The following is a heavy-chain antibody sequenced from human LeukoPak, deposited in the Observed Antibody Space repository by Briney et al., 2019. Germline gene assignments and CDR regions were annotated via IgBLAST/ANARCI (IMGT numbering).Heavy chain of an antibody. CDR1: GGSFSGYY. CDR2: INHSGST. D-gene: IGHD6-19*01. CDR3: ARHSPGSGWYIL. V-gene: IGHV4-34*01. Sequence: PSETLSLTCAVYGGSFSGYYWGWIRQPPGKGLEWIGEINHSGSTNYNPSLKSRVTISVDTSKNQFSLKLSSVTAADTAVYYCARHSPGSGWYILWGQGTLVTVSS. J-gene: IGHJ4*02.